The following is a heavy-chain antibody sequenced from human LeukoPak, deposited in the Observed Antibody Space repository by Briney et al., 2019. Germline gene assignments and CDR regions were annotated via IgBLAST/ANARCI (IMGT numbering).Heavy chain of an antibody. V-gene: IGHV3-66*03. J-gene: IGHJ4*02. CDR3: AKDNFVATTGGMEY. CDR1: GFIVSSNY. D-gene: IGHD5-12*01. Sequence: PGGSLRLSCAASGFIVSSNYMNWVRQAPGKGLEWVSVIYSCGSTYYADSVKGRFTISRDNSKNTLYLQMNSLRAEDTAVYYCAKDNFVATTGGMEYWGQGTLVTVSS. CDR2: IYSCGST.